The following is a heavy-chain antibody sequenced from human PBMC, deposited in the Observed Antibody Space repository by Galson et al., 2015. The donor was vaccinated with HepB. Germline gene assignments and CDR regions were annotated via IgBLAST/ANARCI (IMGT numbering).Heavy chain of an antibody. Sequence: SVKVSCKASGGTFSSYAISWVRQAPGQGLEWMGGIIPIFGTANYAQKFQGRVTITADESTSTAYMELSSLRSEDTAVYYCASTTAMVAYWYFDLWGRGTLVTVSS. CDR1: GGTFSSYA. CDR3: ASTTAMVAYWYFDL. J-gene: IGHJ2*01. V-gene: IGHV1-69*13. D-gene: IGHD5-18*01. CDR2: IIPIFGTA.